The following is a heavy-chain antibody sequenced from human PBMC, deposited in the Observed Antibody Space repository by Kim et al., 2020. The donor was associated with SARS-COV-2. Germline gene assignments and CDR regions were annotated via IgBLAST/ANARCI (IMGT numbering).Heavy chain of an antibody. Sequence: GGSLRLSCAASGFTFSSYAMNWVRQAPGKGLEWVSSISGSGSSIYYADSVKGRFTISRDNAKNTLYLQMNSLRAEDTAVYYCAKDREGCSDQRFYYIDYWGQRDLVSVS. CDR2: ISGSGSSI. CDR3: AKDREGCSDQRFYYIDY. V-gene: IGHV3-23*01. D-gene: IGHD6-25*01. J-gene: IGHJ4*02. CDR1: GFTFSSYA.